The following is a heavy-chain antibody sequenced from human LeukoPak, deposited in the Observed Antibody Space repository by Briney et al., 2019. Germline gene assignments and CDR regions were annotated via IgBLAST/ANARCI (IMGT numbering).Heavy chain of an antibody. D-gene: IGHD2-15*01. CDR3: ARAGGRELFTGYYYYMDV. CDR1: GFTFSSYW. J-gene: IGHJ6*03. V-gene: IGHV3-74*01. Sequence: GGSLRLSCAASGFTFSSYWMHWVRQAPGKGLVWVSRINSDGSSTSYADSVKGRFTISRDNAKNTLYLQMNSLRAEDTAVYYCARAGGRELFTGYYYYMDVWGKGTTVTVSS. CDR2: INSDGSST.